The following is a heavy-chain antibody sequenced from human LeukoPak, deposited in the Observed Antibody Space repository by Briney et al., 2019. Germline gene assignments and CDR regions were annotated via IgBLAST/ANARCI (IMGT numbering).Heavy chain of an antibody. J-gene: IGHJ6*03. D-gene: IGHD3-3*01. Sequence: PGRSLRLSCAASGFTFDDYAMHWVRQAPGKGLEWVSGISWNSGSIGYADSVKGRFTISRDNAKNSLYLQMNSLRAEDMALYYCARVAGFYDFWSGYYRDPYYYYMDVWGKGTTVTVSS. CDR2: ISWNSGSI. CDR1: GFTFDDYA. V-gene: IGHV3-9*03. CDR3: ARVAGFYDFWSGYYRDPYYYYMDV.